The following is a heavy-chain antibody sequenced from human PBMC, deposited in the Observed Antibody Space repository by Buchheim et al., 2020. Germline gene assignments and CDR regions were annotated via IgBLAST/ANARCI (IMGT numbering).Heavy chain of an antibody. J-gene: IGHJ4*02. D-gene: IGHD2-2*01. CDR3: ARGSYCSSISCYSYFDY. CDR1: GGSFSGYY. CDR2: INHSESS. Sequence: QVQLQQWGAGLLKPSETLSLTCAVYGGSFSGYYRSWIRQPPGKGLEWIGEINHSESSNYSPSLKSRVTISVDTSKNQFSLKLSSVSAADTAVYYCARGSYCSSISCYSYFDYWGQGTL. V-gene: IGHV4-34*01.